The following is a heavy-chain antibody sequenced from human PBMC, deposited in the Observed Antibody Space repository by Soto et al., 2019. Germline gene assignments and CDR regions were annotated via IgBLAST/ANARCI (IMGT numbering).Heavy chain of an antibody. CDR1: GGTFSSYA. D-gene: IGHD3-3*01. CDR2: IIPIFGTA. V-gene: IGHV1-69*13. CDR3: AREAPERSGYRFSNYGMDV. J-gene: IGHJ6*02. Sequence: GASVKVSCKASGGTFSSYAISWVRQAPGQGLEWMGGIIPIFGTANYAQKFQGGVTITADESTSTAYMELSSLRSGDTAVYYCAREAPERSGYRFSNYGMDVWGQGTTVTVSS.